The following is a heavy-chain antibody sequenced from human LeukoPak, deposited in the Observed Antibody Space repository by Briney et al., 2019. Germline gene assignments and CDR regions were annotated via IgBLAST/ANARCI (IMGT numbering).Heavy chain of an antibody. CDR2: IWYDGSNK. J-gene: IGHJ4*02. D-gene: IGHD4-17*01. V-gene: IGHV3-33*06. CDR1: GFTFSSNG. Sequence: PGRSLRLPCAASGFTFSSNGMHWVRQAPGKGLEWVAVIWYDGSNKHYVDSVKGRFTISRDNSKNTLYLQMNSLRAEDTAVYYCAKGGESDYGDHFDYWGQGTLVTVSS. CDR3: AKGGESDYGDHFDY.